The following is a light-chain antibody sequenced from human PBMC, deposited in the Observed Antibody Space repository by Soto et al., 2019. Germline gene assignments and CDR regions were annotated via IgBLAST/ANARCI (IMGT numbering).Light chain of an antibody. V-gene: IGKV1-5*01. CDR3: QQYNDWPPGYT. J-gene: IGKJ2*01. Sequence: DIQLTQSPSTLSASEGDTVTVTCRAIQSVSGWLAWYQQKPGKAPKLLIYAASTLQSGVPSRFSGSGSGTDFTLTISGLQSEDFAVYYCQQYNDWPPGYTFGQGTKVDIK. CDR1: QSVSGW. CDR2: AAS.